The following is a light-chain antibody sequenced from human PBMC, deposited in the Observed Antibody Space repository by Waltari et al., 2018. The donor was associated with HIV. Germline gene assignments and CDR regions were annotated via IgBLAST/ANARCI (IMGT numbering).Light chain of an antibody. Sequence: SYELTQPPSVSVSPGQTARITCSGDFLPKQYAYWYQQMPGQAPWLVLYKDSERPSGSPERFSASSSGTTVTLTISGVQAEDEADYYCQSAESTGIGVFGGGTKLTVL. CDR2: KDS. CDR1: FLPKQY. CDR3: QSAESTGIGV. J-gene: IGLJ3*02. V-gene: IGLV3-25*03.